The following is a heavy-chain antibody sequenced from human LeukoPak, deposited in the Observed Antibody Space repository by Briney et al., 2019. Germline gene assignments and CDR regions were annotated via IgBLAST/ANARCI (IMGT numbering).Heavy chain of an antibody. CDR3: AKEILGYYTYRDV. D-gene: IGHD2/OR15-2a*01. V-gene: IGHV3-23*01. CDR1: GFTFSGYA. CDR2: ISGSGGST. Sequence: PGGSLRLSCVASGFTFSGYAMRSGRQASGKGLEWVSVISGSGGSTYYADSVRGRFTISRDNSKNTVYLQMNSLRAEDTAVYYCAKEILGYYTYRDVWGRGTTVTVSS. J-gene: IGHJ6*03.